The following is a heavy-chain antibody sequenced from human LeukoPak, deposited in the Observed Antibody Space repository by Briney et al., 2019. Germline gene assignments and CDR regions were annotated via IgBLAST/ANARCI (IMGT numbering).Heavy chain of an antibody. J-gene: IGHJ4*02. V-gene: IGHV1-24*01. CDR2: FDPEDGET. Sequence: ASVKVSCKVSGYTLTELSMHWVRQAPGKGLEWMGGFDPEDGETIYAQKFQGRVTMTEDTSTDTAYMELSSLRSEDTAVYYCAADPFLTSIAAAGKASWGQGTLVTVSS. D-gene: IGHD6-13*01. CDR3: AADPFLTSIAAAGKAS. CDR1: GYTLTELS.